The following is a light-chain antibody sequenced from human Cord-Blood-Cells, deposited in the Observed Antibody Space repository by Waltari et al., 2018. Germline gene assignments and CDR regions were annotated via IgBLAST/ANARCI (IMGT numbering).Light chain of an antibody. J-gene: IGKJ2*01. CDR3: QQSYSTPYT. CDR1: QRISSY. Sequence: DIQMTQSPSPLSASVARRVTINCRASQRISSYLNWYQQKPGKAPKLLIYAASSLQSGVPSRFSGSGSGTDFTLTISSLQPEDFATYYCQQSYSTPYTFGQGTKLEIK. CDR2: AAS. V-gene: IGKV1-39*01.